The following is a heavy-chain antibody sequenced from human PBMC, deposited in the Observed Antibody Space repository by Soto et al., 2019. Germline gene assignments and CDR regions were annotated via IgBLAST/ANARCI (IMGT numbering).Heavy chain of an antibody. CDR2: IHPGESDT. V-gene: IGHV5-51*01. CDR3: ARHEATYYNFYGMDV. Sequence: GEYLKLSCNIYGYHFTPYCIACVRQLPGKGLEWMGSIHPGESDTRYSPSFQGQVTISADRSITTAYLQWSSLKASDTAMYYCARHEATYYNFYGMDVWGQGTTVNVS. J-gene: IGHJ6*02. CDR1: GYHFTPYC.